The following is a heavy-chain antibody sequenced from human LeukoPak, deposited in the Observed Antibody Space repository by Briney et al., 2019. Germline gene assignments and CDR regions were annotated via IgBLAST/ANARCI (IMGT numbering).Heavy chain of an antibody. V-gene: IGHV3-33*01. J-gene: IGHJ5*02. CDR1: GFTFSSYG. Sequence: GGSLRLSCAASGFTFSSYGLHWVRQAPGKGLEWVAVIWYDGSDKYYADSVKGRFTISRDDSRHTLYLQMNSLRAEDSAVYCCARGWYYDILAGPQGADLWGQGTLVIVSS. CDR3: ARGWYYDILAGPQGADL. D-gene: IGHD3-9*01. CDR2: IWYDGSDK.